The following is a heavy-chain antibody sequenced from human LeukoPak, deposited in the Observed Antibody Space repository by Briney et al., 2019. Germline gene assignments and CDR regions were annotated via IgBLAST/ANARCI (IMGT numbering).Heavy chain of an antibody. J-gene: IGHJ4*02. CDR1: GYSVSSGYY. CDR3: ARHSNWNAAYYFDF. Sequence: SETLSLTCAVSGYSVSSGYYWGWIRQPPGKVLEWIGSIYHSGSTYYNPSLKSRVTISVDTSKNQFSLKLSSVTAADTAVYYCARHSNWNAAYYFDFWGQGNLVTVSS. CDR2: IYHSGST. D-gene: IGHD1-1*01. V-gene: IGHV4-38-2*01.